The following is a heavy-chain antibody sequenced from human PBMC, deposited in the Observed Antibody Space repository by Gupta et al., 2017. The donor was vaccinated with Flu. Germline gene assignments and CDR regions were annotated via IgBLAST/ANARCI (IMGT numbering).Heavy chain of an antibody. CDR3: ARIAYYGSGSFDY. D-gene: IGHD3-10*01. CDR1: GYSITNGFY. CDR2: IYHGGNT. Sequence: GYSITNGFYWGWIRQPPGKGLEWIGSIYHGGNTYYTPSLKSRVTISVDTSKNQFSLKLNSVTAADTAVYYCARIAYYGSGSFDYWGQGTLVTVSS. J-gene: IGHJ4*02. V-gene: IGHV4-38-2*01.